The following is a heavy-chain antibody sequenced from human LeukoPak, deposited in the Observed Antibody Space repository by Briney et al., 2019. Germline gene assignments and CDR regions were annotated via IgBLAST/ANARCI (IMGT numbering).Heavy chain of an antibody. V-gene: IGHV4-38-2*01. Sequence: PSETLSLTCAVSGYSIISGYFWAWIRQPPGKGLEWIGNIYHSGSTYYNPSLKSRVTISVDTSKNQFSLKLSSVTAADTAVYYCARYYYDSSRYYWGNFDYWGQGTLVTVSS. D-gene: IGHD3-22*01. J-gene: IGHJ4*02. CDR1: GYSIISGYF. CDR3: ARYYYDSSRYYWGNFDY. CDR2: IYHSGST.